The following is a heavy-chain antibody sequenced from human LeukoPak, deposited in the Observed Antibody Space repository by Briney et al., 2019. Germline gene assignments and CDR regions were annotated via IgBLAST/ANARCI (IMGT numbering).Heavy chain of an antibody. CDR2: ISWNGVST. CDR3: AKERGSSGYFDY. CDR1: GFTFDDYT. V-gene: IGHV3-43*01. J-gene: IGHJ4*02. D-gene: IGHD6-6*01. Sequence: GGSLRLSCAASGFTFDDYTMHWVRQAPGKGLEWVSLISWNGVSTYYADSVKGRFTISRDNSKNSLYLQMNSLRTEDTALYYCAKERGSSGYFDYWGQGTLVTVSS.